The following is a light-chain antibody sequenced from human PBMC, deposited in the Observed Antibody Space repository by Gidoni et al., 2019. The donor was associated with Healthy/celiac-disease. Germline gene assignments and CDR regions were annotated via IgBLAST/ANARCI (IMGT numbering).Light chain of an antibody. V-gene: IGLV2-23*01. J-gene: IGLJ2*01. CDR3: CSYAGSMV. Sequence: SALTQPASVSGSPGHSITIPCTGTSSDVGSYNLVSWYQQHPGKAPKLMIYEGSKRPSGVSNRFSGSKSGNTASLTISGLQAEDEADYYCCSYAGSMVFGGGTKLTVL. CDR2: EGS. CDR1: SSDVGSYNL.